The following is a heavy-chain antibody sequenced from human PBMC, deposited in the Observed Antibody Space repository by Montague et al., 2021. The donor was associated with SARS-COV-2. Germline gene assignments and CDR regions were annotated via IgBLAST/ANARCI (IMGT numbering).Heavy chain of an antibody. CDR3: ARDSIAAAGTDY. J-gene: IGHJ4*02. CDR1: GGSFSGYY. D-gene: IGHD6-13*01. V-gene: IGHV4-34*01. Sequence: SEILSLTCAVYGGSFSGYYWSWIRQPPGKGLEWIGEINHSGSTNYNPSLKSRVTISVDTSKNQFSLKLSSVTAADTAVYYCARDSIAAAGTDYWGQGTLVTVSS. CDR2: INHSGST.